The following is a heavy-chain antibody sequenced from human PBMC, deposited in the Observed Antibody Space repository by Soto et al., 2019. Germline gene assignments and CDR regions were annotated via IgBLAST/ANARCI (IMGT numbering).Heavy chain of an antibody. V-gene: IGHV4-34*01. Sequence: PSETLSLTCAVYGGSFSGHYWSWIRQPPGKGLEWIGEINHSGSTNYNPSLKSRVTISVDRSKNQFSLKLSSVTAADTAVYYCARGMTTVTTLDYWGQGTLVTVSS. J-gene: IGHJ4*02. CDR2: INHSGST. D-gene: IGHD4-4*01. CDR3: ARGMTTVTTLDY. CDR1: GGSFSGHY.